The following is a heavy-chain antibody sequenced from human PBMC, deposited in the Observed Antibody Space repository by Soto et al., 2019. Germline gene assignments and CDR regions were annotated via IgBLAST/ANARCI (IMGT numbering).Heavy chain of an antibody. CDR3: ARADGLTYYDFWSGYYGYGMDV. D-gene: IGHD3-3*01. CDR2: IWYDGSNK. Sequence: PGGSLRLSCAASGFNFSSYGMHWVRQDTGKGLEWVAVIWYDGSNKYYADSVKGRFTISRDNSKNTLYLQMNSLRAEDTAVYYCARADGLTYYDFWSGYYGYGMDVWGQGTTVTVSS. V-gene: IGHV3-33*01. CDR1: GFNFSSYG. J-gene: IGHJ6*02.